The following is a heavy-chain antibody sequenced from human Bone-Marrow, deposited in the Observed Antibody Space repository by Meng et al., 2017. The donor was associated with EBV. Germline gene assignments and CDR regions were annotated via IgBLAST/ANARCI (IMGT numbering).Heavy chain of an antibody. Sequence: QVPLHHWVARLLKPSETLSLTCAVYGGFFRCYYWTWIRQPPGKGLEWIGEINHTGNTNYNPSLKSRVTLSVDRSKNQFSLKMKSVNAADTAVYYCARGLVGATTGLIDYWGQRALVTVSS. CDR3: ARGLVGATTGLIDY. V-gene: IGHV4-34*01. D-gene: IGHD1-26*01. CDR2: INHTGNT. CDR1: GGFFRCYY. J-gene: IGHJ4*02.